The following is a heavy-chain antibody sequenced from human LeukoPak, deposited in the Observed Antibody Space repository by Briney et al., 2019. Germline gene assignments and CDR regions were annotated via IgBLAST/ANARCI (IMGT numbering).Heavy chain of an antibody. D-gene: IGHD1-7*01. CDR3: ARESLVSGTTRGNYYYYGMDV. V-gene: IGHV3-7*01. CDR2: IKQDGSEK. CDR1: GFTFSSYR. J-gene: IGHJ6*02. Sequence: GGSLRLSCAASGFTFSSYRMSWVRKAPGKGLEWVANIKQDGSEKYYVDSAKDRFTISRDNAKNSLYLQMNSLRAEDTAVYFCARESLVSGTTRGNYYYYGMDVWGQGSTVTVSS.